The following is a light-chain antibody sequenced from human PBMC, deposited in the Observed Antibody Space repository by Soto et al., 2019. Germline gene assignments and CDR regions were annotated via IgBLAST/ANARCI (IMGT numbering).Light chain of an antibody. CDR3: QQYGSSPYT. CDR1: QTINNNY. Sequence: VLTQSPGPLSLSPGQRVTLSCRATQTINNNYLAWYQQKPGQAPRLLIYAASTGATGIPDRFSGSGSGTDFTLTISRLEPEDFAVYYCQQYGSSPYTFGQGTKVDIK. J-gene: IGKJ2*01. V-gene: IGKV3-20*01. CDR2: AAS.